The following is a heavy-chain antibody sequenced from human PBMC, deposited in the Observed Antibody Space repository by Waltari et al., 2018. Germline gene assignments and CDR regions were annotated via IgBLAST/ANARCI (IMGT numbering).Heavy chain of an antibody. CDR1: GYTFTTYY. Sequence: QVQLVQSGAEVKMTGASVKVPCNTSGYTFTTYYMPWVRKAPGKGLEWMGWINPNSGVTKYAQKFQGWVTMTRDTSISTAYMEVSRLRSDDTAVYYCAREACSGGACYSHDYWGQGTLVTVSS. J-gene: IGHJ4*02. V-gene: IGHV1-2*04. CDR3: AREACSGGACYSHDY. D-gene: IGHD2-15*01. CDR2: INPNSGVT.